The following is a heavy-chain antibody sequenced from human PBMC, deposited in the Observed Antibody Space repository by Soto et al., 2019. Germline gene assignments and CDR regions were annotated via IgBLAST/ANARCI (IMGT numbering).Heavy chain of an antibody. CDR2: VSGHDGET. CDR3: ARGWDYGDNEDVFDI. D-gene: IGHD4-17*01. V-gene: IGHV1-18*04. J-gene: IGHJ3*02. Sequence: QVQLVQSGTEVKKPGASVKVSCKASSYTFTRYGISWVRQAPGQGLEWMGWVSGHDGETNYARNLRGRVTMTTDTSTSTAYMELRNVRSDDTALYYCARGWDYGDNEDVFDIWGEGTMVIVTS. CDR1: SYTFTRYG.